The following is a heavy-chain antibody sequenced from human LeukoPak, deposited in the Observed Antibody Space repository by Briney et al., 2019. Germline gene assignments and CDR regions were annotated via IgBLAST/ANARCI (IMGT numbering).Heavy chain of an antibody. CDR3: ARDPDRSGWSTFEY. D-gene: IGHD6-19*01. V-gene: IGHV3-74*01. CDR2: INSDGRST. CDR1: GFTFSSYW. J-gene: IGHJ4*02. Sequence: PGGSLRLSCAASGFTFSSYWMHWVRQAPGKGLVWVSHINSDGRSTSYADSVRGRFTISRDNAKNTLYLQMNSLRAEDTAVYYCARDPDRSGWSTFEYWGQGTLVTVSS.